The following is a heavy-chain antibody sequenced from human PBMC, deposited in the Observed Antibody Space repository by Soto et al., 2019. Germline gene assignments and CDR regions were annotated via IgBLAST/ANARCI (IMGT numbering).Heavy chain of an antibody. V-gene: IGHV3-30*18. Sequence: QEQLVESGGGVVQPGRSLRLSCAASGFIFAKYGMHWVRQAPGKGLEWLALITYEGSNKYYADAVKGRFTISRDNVENMVSLQLDGLRGEDTAVYYCAKARGANNWANYYGLDVWGQGTTVTVSS. D-gene: IGHD1-1*01. CDR1: GFIFAKYG. J-gene: IGHJ6*02. CDR3: AKARGANNWANYYGLDV. CDR2: ITYEGSNK.